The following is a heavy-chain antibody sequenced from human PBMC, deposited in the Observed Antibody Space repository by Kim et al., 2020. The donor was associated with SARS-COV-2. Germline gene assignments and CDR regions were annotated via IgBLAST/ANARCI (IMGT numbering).Heavy chain of an antibody. CDR3: ARDAYWGRFDY. V-gene: IGHV3-7*01. Sequence: GGSLRLSCAASGFTFSSSWMDWVRQAPGKGLEWVAIIKEDGSQTYYVDSVKGRFTISRDNARNSLFLQIDSLRADDTAVYYCARDAYWGRFDYWGQGTL. D-gene: IGHD3-16*01. CDR2: IKEDGSQT. J-gene: IGHJ4*02. CDR1: GFTFSSSW.